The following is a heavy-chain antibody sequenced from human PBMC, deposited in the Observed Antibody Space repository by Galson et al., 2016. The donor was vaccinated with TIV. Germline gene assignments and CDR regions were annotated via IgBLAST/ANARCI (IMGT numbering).Heavy chain of an antibody. CDR3: TRDLGRLRDY. J-gene: IGHJ4*02. Sequence: SVKVSCKASGYIFTNYYFHWVRQAPGQGLEWMGVIDPSSGGTTYAQKFQARLTMTRDTSTTTVYMDLSSLKSGDTAVYYCTRDLGRLRDYWGQGTLVTVSS. CDR2: IDPSSGGT. V-gene: IGHV1-46*01. CDR1: GYIFTNYY. D-gene: IGHD1-26*01.